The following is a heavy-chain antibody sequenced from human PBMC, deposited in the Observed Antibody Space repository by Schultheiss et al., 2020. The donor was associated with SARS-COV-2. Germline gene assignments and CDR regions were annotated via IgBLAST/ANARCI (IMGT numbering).Heavy chain of an antibody. V-gene: IGHV3-30*03. CDR3: ALGYSGYDHPSGDV. Sequence: GESLKISCAASGFTFSSYGMHWVRQAPGKGLEWVAVISYDGSNKYYADSVKGRFTISRDNAKNSLYLQMNSLGAEDTAVYYCALGYSGYDHPSGDVWGKGTTVTVSS. CDR1: GFTFSSYG. J-gene: IGHJ6*04. D-gene: IGHD5-12*01. CDR2: ISYDGSNK.